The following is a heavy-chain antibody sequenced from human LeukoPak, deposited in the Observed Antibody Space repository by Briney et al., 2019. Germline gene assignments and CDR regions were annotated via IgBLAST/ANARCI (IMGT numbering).Heavy chain of an antibody. CDR3: ARSLVVPAAGNY. CDR1: GFTFSSDA. D-gene: IGHD2-2*01. Sequence: GGSLRLSCTASGFTFSSDAMTWVRQAPGKGLEWVSDISGSSAGTYYADSVKGRLTISRDSSKNTLFLQMDSLRAEDTAVYYCARSLVVPAAGNYWGQGTLVTVSS. CDR2: ISGSSAGT. J-gene: IGHJ4*02. V-gene: IGHV3-23*01.